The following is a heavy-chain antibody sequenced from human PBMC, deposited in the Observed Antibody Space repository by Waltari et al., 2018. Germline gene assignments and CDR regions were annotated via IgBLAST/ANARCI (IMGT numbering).Heavy chain of an antibody. Sequence: QVQLQESGPGLLKPSETLSLTCTVSGVSISSFYWGWIRQPAGKGLEWVGRIDISGSSSSNPSLKSRVTMSDDTSKHQFSLKLTSVTAADAAVYYCARVSATSWSSAYYFDFWGQGILVTVSS. CDR2: IDISGSS. V-gene: IGHV4-4*07. CDR3: ARVSATSWSSAYYFDF. D-gene: IGHD2-2*01. J-gene: IGHJ4*02. CDR1: GVSISSFY.